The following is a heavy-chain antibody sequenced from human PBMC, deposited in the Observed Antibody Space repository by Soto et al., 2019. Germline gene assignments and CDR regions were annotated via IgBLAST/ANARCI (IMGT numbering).Heavy chain of an antibody. D-gene: IGHD3-3*01. Sequence: ASVKVSCKASGYTFTNYDINWVRQATAQGLEWMGWMNPNSGNTGYAQKFQGRVTMTRNTSISTAYMELSSLRSEDTAVYYGARGLVYYDCWSGYYTGERAHDCWGQGTLFTVSS. CDR1: GYTFTNYD. J-gene: IGHJ4*02. CDR3: ARGLVYYDCWSGYYTGERAHDC. CDR2: MNPNSGNT. V-gene: IGHV1-8*01.